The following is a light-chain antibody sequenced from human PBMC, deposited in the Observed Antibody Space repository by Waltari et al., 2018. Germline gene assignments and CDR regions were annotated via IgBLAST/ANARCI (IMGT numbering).Light chain of an antibody. J-gene: IGLJ1*01. V-gene: IGLV2-14*03. Sequence: QSVLTQPASVSGSPGQSTTISCTGTSSNVGGYNYASWYQQHPRKAPKLMIYDVSNRPSGVSNRFSGSKSGNTASLTISGLQAEDEADYYCSSYTSSSTPGVFGTGTKVTVL. CDR1: SSNVGGYNY. CDR3: SSYTSSSTPGV. CDR2: DVS.